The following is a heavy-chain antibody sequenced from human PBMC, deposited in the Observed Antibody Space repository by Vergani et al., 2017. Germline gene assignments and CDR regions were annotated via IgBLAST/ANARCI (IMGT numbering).Heavy chain of an antibody. CDR3: ARDRVIGAAAVYYFDY. Sequence: QVQLVQSGAEVQKPGSSVKVSCKASGGTFSSYAISWVRQAPGQGLEWMGGIIPIFGTANYAQKFQDRVTMTADTSTNTAYMELSSLRSEDTAVYYCARDRVIGAAAVYYFDYWGQGTLVTVSA. J-gene: IGHJ4*02. CDR2: IIPIFGTA. V-gene: IGHV1-69*14. CDR1: GGTFSSYA. D-gene: IGHD6-13*01.